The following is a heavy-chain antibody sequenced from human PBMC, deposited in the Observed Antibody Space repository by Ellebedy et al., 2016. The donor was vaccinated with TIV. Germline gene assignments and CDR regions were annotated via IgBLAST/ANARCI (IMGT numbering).Heavy chain of an antibody. Sequence: PGGSLRLSCAASGLTLSSYTMNWVRPAPGKGLEWVSSISSSSTYIYYADSVKGRFTISRDNAKNSMYLQVNSLKAEDTAVYYCARDASNRGDLDYWGQGTLVTVSS. CDR3: ARDASNRGDLDY. J-gene: IGHJ4*02. CDR1: GLTLSSYT. D-gene: IGHD3-16*01. CDR2: ISSSSTYI. V-gene: IGHV3-21*01.